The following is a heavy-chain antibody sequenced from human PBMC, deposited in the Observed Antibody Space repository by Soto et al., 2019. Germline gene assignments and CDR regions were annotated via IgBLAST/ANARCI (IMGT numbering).Heavy chain of an antibody. CDR1: GFNFSSYA. Sequence: GGSLRLSCAASGFNFSSYAMSWVRQAPGEGLEWVSAISGSGGSTYYADSVKGRFTISRDNSKNTLYLQMNSLRAEDTAVYYCAQDGNYYDSSGLDYWGQGTLVTVSS. CDR2: ISGSGGST. J-gene: IGHJ4*02. D-gene: IGHD3-22*01. V-gene: IGHV3-23*01. CDR3: AQDGNYYDSSGLDY.